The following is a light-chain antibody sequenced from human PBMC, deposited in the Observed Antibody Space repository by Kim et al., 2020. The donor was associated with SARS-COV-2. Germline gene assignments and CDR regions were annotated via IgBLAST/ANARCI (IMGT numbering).Light chain of an antibody. CDR2: GAS. CDR3: QQYYMSPLT. Sequence: SPGQSATLACRASQSVSSSYLAWYQQNPGQAPRLFIYGASSRATGIPDRFSGSGSGTDFTLTISRLEPEDFAVYYCQQYYMSPLTFGQGTKVEIK. J-gene: IGKJ1*01. V-gene: IGKV3-20*01. CDR1: QSVSSSY.